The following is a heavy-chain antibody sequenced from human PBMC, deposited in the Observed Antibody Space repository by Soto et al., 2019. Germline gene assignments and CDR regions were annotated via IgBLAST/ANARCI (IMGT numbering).Heavy chain of an antibody. CDR3: ARASPIAVADHFDY. CDR2: LSSSGNTI. D-gene: IGHD6-19*01. V-gene: IGHV3-11*01. J-gene: IGHJ4*02. Sequence: ESGGGLVKPGGSLRLSCAASEFTFSDYYMSWIRQAPGKGLEWVSYLSSSGNTIYYADSVKGRFTISRDNAKNSLYLQMNSLRAEDTAVYYCARASPIAVADHFDYWGQGTLVTVSS. CDR1: EFTFSDYY.